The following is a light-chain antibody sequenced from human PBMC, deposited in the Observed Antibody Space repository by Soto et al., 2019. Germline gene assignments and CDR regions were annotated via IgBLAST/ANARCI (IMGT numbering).Light chain of an antibody. V-gene: IGKV3-15*01. Sequence: IVMTQSPATLSVSPGERATLSCRASQSVSSNLAWHQQKPGQAPRLLIYGASTRATGIPARFSGSGSGTEFTLTISSLQSEDFAVYFCQQYKIWPTFGQGTKV. CDR3: QQYKIWPT. CDR1: QSVSSN. CDR2: GAS. J-gene: IGKJ1*01.